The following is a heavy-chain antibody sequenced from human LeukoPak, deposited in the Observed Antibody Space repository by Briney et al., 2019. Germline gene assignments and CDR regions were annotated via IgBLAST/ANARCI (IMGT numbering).Heavy chain of an antibody. Sequence: GGSLRLSCAASGFTFSSYAMHWVRQAPGKGLEWVAVISYDGSNKYYADSVKGRFTISRDNSKNTLYLQMNSLRVEDTAVYYCAKGDSLLNWGQGTLVTVSS. CDR2: ISYDGSNK. CDR3: AKGDSLLN. CDR1: GFTFSSYA. J-gene: IGHJ4*02. V-gene: IGHV3-30-3*01. D-gene: IGHD2-21*01.